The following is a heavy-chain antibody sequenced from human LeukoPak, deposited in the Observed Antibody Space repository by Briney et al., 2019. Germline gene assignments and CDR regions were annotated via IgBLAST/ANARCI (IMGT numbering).Heavy chain of an antibody. CDR3: ARDRLPGMVLNWFDP. J-gene: IGHJ5*02. CDR2: INPNSGGT. CDR1: GYTFAGYY. V-gene: IGHV1-2*06. D-gene: IGHD3-10*01. Sequence: GASVKVSCKASGYTFAGYYMHWVRQAPGQGLEWMGRINPNSGGTNYAQKFQGRVTMTRDTSISTAYMELSRLRSDDTAVYYCARDRLPGMVLNWFDPWGQGTLVTVSS.